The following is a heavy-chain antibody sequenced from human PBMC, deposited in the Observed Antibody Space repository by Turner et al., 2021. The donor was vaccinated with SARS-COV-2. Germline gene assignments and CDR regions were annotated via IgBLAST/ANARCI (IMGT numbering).Heavy chain of an antibody. J-gene: IGHJ4*02. CDR2: IGGCGSPT. D-gene: IGHD3-22*01. V-gene: IGHV3-23*01. CDR1: GFTFTSNA. CDR3: ATSPEDSSGHLYYFDY. Sequence: EVQLLESGGGSVQPGGSLRLSCAASGFTFTSNAMSWVRQAPGKGLEWVSSIGGCGSPTYYADSVKGRFTISRDSSKNTLYLQMHSLRADDSAVYYCATSPEDSSGHLYYFDYWGQGTLVTVSS.